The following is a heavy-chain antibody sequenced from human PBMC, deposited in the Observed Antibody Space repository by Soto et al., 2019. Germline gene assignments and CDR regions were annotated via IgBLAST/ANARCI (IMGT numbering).Heavy chain of an antibody. V-gene: IGHV4-30-4*01. CDR1: GGSLNSEHYH. J-gene: IGHJ6*02. CDR3: VREDDGGDRDYYGLDV. Sequence: QIQLQESGPGLVRPSQTLSLTCTVSGGSLNSEHYHWTWIRQAPGKVLEWIGSSHYTGSVRYNPSLQSRITMSVDTSKNLFSLNLSAVTAADTAVYFCVREDDGGDRDYYGLDVWGQGTMVTVSS. D-gene: IGHD2-21*02. CDR2: SHYTGSV.